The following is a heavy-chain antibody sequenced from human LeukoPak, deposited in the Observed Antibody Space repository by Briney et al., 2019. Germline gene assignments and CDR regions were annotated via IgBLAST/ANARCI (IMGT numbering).Heavy chain of an antibody. CDR3: TASRGVWGALDAWDDAFDI. Sequence: GGSLRLSCAASGFTFSGSAMHWVRQASGKGLEWVGRIRSKANSYATAYAASVKGRFTISRDDSKNTAYLQMNSLKTEDTAVYYCTASRGVWGALDAWDDAFDIWGLGTRVTVSS. J-gene: IGHJ3*02. CDR2: IRSKANSYAT. CDR1: GFTFSGSA. V-gene: IGHV3-73*01. D-gene: IGHD3-16*01.